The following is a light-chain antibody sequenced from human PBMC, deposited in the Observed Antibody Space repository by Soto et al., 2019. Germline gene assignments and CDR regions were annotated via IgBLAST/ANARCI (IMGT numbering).Light chain of an antibody. Sequence: TXRASQGISSWLAWYQQKPGKAPKLLIYAASSLQIGVPSRFSGSGSGTIFTLPITTLHPEDFAPSYCQQANSFPLPFGGGPKV. CDR3: QQANSFPLP. J-gene: IGKJ4*01. CDR1: QGISSW. CDR2: AAS. V-gene: IGKV1-12*01.